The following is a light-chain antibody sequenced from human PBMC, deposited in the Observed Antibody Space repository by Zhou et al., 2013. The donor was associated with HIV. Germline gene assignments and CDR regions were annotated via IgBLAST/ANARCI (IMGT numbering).Light chain of an antibody. CDR2: KAS. J-gene: IGKJ1*01. CDR3: HQYNSYSWS. V-gene: IGKV1-5*03. CDR1: QSISSW. Sequence: DIQMTQSPSTLSASVGDRVTITCRASQSISSWLAWYQQKPGKAPNLLIYKASSLESGVPSRFSGSGSGTEFTLTISSLQPDDCATYYCHQYNSYSWSFGQGTRVEIK.